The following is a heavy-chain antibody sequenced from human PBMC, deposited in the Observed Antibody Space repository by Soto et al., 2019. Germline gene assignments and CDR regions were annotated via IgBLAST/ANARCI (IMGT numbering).Heavy chain of an antibody. J-gene: IGHJ4*02. CDR3: AKEMSGSYYSAYDFDY. V-gene: IGHV3-30*18. CDR1: GFTFSSYG. CDR2: ISYDGSQK. D-gene: IGHD1-26*01. Sequence: QVQLVESGGGVVQPGKSLSLSCVASGFTFSSYGMHWVRQAPGKGLEWVALISYDGSQKYYGVSVKGRFTISRDNSKNTLYLEMNSLRGDDTAVYYCAKEMSGSYYSAYDFDYWGQGTLVTVSS.